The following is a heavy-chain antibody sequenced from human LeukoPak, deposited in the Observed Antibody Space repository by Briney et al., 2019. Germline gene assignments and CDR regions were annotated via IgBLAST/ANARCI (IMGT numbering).Heavy chain of an antibody. CDR3: ARGYSYGTYYYYGMDV. D-gene: IGHD5-18*01. CDR2: ISSSSSTI. CDR1: GFTFSSYS. V-gene: IGHV3-48*02. Sequence: TGGSLRLSCAASGFTFSSYSMNWVRQAPGKGLEWVSYISSSSSTIYYADSVEGRFTISRDNAKNSLHLQMNSLRDEDTAVYYCARGYSYGTYYYYGMDVWGQGTTVTVSS. J-gene: IGHJ6*02.